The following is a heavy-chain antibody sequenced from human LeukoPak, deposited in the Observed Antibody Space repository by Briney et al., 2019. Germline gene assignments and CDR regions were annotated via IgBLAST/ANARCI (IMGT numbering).Heavy chain of an antibody. CDR3: ARGIDYAEGY. D-gene: IGHD4-17*01. Sequence: GGSLRLSCAASGFTVSSKYMSWVRQGPGKGLEWVSVIYSGGNTNYADSVKGRFTISRDDSKNTLYLQMNSLRAEDTAVYYCARGIDYAEGYWGQGTLVTVSS. J-gene: IGHJ4*02. CDR1: GFTVSSKY. V-gene: IGHV3-66*02. CDR2: IYSGGNT.